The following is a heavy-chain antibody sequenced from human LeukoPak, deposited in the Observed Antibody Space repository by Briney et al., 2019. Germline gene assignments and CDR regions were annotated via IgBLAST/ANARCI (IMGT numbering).Heavy chain of an antibody. CDR2: TYYSVST. CDR3: ARLASSGWSHCDY. V-gene: IGHV4-59*08. D-gene: IGHD6-19*01. CDR1: GGSISGYY. J-gene: IGHJ4*02. Sequence: PSETLSLTCTVSGGSISGYYWSWIRHPPGKGPEWIGYTYYSVSTNYNPSLKSRVIISVDTSKNQFSLKMNSVTAADTAVYYCARLASSGWSHCDYWGQGTLVTVSS.